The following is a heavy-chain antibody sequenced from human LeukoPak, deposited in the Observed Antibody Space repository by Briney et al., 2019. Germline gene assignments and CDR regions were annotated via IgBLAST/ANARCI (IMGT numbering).Heavy chain of an antibody. J-gene: IGHJ5*02. D-gene: IGHD5-24*01. CDR2: ISGSGGST. CDR3: AKAPDHRAPNGYFDP. CDR1: GLPFSSYA. Sequence: GGSLRLSCAVSGLPFSSYAMSWVRQAPGKGLEWVSGISGSGGSTIYAESVQGRFTISRDNSKNTLFLQMNSLRAEDTAVYYCAKAPDHRAPNGYFDPWGQGTLVTVSS. V-gene: IGHV3-23*01.